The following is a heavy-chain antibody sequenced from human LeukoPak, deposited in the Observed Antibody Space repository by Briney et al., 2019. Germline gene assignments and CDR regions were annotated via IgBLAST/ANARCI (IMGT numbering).Heavy chain of an antibody. J-gene: IGHJ6*02. CDR3: ARDRRYCSGGSCYYGGWGYYYYGMDV. CDR1: GGSFSGYY. V-gene: IGHV4-34*01. D-gene: IGHD2-15*01. CDR2: INHSGST. Sequence: SETLSLTCAVYGGSFSGYYWSWIRQPPGKGLEWIGEINHSGSTNYNPSLKSRVTISVDTSKNQFSLKLSSVTAADTAVYYCARDRRYCSGGSCYYGGWGYYYYGMDVWGQGTTVTVSS.